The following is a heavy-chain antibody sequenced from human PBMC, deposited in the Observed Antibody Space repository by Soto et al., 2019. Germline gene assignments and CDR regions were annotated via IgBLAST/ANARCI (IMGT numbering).Heavy chain of an antibody. CDR1: GGSISSGGYS. CDR3: AAGGGLPRYY. V-gene: IGHV4-30-2*01. D-gene: IGHD5-12*01. Sequence: QLQLQESGSGLVKPSQTLSLTCAVSGGSISSGGYSWSWIRQPPGKGLEWIGYIYHSGSTYYNPSLKSRVTIAVARSKNQFSRKLSSVTAADTAVYYCAAGGGLPRYYWGQGTLVTVSS. J-gene: IGHJ4*02. CDR2: IYHSGST.